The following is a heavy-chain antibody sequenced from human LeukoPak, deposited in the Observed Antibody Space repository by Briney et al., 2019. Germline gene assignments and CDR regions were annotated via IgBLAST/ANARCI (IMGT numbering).Heavy chain of an antibody. V-gene: IGHV1-46*01. CDR1: GYTFSGYY. CDR3: ARATYYDRSGSIIAGYYYYMDV. J-gene: IGHJ6*03. Sequence: ASVKVSCKTSGYTFSGYYMHWVRQAPGQGLEWMGLINPSGSSTLYAQKFQGRVTMTRDMSTTTDYMELSSLRSEDTAVYYCARATYYDRSGSIIAGYYYYMDVWGKGTTVTVSS. CDR2: INPSGSST. D-gene: IGHD3-22*01.